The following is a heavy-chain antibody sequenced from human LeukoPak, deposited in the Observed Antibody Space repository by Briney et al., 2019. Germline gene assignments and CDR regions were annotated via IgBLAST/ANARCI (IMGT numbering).Heavy chain of an antibody. J-gene: IGHJ4*02. CDR3: ARMFSLYGDIDY. CDR1: GFTFSSYW. V-gene: IGHV3-74*01. CDR2: INSDGSST. Sequence: TGGSLRLSCAASGFTFSSYWMHWVRQAPGKGLVWVSRINSDGSSTSYADSVKGRFTISTDNAKNTLYLQMNSLRAEDTAVYYCARMFSLYGDIDYWGQGTPVTVSS. D-gene: IGHD4-17*01.